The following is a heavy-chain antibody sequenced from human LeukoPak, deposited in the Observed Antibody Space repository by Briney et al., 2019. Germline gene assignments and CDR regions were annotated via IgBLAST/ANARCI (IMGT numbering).Heavy chain of an antibody. CDR1: GNSISSGYY. CDR2: IYHTGTT. CDR3: ARAVAQPVGWFDP. D-gene: IGHD6-19*01. V-gene: IGHV4-38-2*02. Sequence: SETLSLTCTVSGNSISSGYYWGWIRQPPGKGLEWIGIIYHTGTTYYNSSLKSRVTISVDTSKNQFSLKLSSVTAADTAVYYCARAVAQPVGWFDPWGQGTLVTVSS. J-gene: IGHJ5*02.